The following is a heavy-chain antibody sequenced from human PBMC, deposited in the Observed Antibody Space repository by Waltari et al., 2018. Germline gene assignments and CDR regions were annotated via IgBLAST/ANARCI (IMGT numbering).Heavy chain of an antibody. J-gene: IGHJ4*02. CDR3: ARETGTTSFDY. D-gene: IGHD1-7*01. CDR2: ISSSSSTI. Sequence: EVQLVESGGGLVQPGGSLRLSCAASGFTFSSSRLNWVRQAPGKGLEWVSYISSSSSTIYYADSVKGRFTIARDNAKNSLYLQMNSLRAEDTAVYYCARETGTTSFDYWGQGTLVTVSS. CDR1: GFTFSSSR. V-gene: IGHV3-48*04.